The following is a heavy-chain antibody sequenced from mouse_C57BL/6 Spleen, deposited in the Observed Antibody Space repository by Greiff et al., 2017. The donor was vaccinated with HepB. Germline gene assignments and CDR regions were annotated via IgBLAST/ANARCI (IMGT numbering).Heavy chain of an antibody. CDR1: GFNIKDDY. V-gene: IGHV14-4*01. D-gene: IGHD1-1*02. J-gene: IGHJ2*01. CDR3: TTGGPFDY. Sequence: VQLKESGAELVRPGASVKLSCTASGFNIKDDYMHWVKQRPEQGLEWIGWIDPENGDTEYASKFQGKATITADTSSNTAYLQLSSLTSEDTAVYYCTTGGPFDYWGQGTTLTVSS. CDR2: IDPENGDT.